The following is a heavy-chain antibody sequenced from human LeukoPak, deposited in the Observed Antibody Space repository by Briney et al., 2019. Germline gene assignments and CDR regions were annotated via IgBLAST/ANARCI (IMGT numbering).Heavy chain of an antibody. CDR1: GFTFSSYS. CDR3: AREGEWNLPTLVY. Sequence: GGSLRLSCAASGFTFSSYSMNWVRQAPGKGLEWASSICDSSSYIYYADSVKGRFTISRDNDKNSMYLHMNSLRAEDTAVYYCAREGEWNLPTLVYWGQGTLVTVSS. V-gene: IGHV3-21*06. CDR2: ICDSSSYI. J-gene: IGHJ4*02. D-gene: IGHD1-1*01.